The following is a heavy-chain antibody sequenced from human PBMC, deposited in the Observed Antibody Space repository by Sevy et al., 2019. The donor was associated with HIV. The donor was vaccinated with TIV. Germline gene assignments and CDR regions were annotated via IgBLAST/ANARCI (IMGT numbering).Heavy chain of an antibody. D-gene: IGHD6-6*01. Sequence: GGSLRLSCAASGFTFSSYSMNWVRQAPGKGLEWVSYISSSSSTIYYADSVKGRLTISRDNAKNSLYLQMNSLRDEDTAVYYCAREGMITSRIAARQLDYWGQGTLVTVSS. J-gene: IGHJ4*02. CDR1: GFTFSSYS. V-gene: IGHV3-48*02. CDR2: ISSSSSTI. CDR3: AREGMITSRIAARQLDY.